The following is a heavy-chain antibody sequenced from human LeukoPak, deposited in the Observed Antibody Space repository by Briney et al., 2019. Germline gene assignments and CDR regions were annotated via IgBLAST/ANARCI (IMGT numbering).Heavy chain of an antibody. CDR3: SRPYSSGWYVDWYFDL. J-gene: IGHJ2*01. CDR1: GFTFGDYA. Sequence: PGGALRLSCTTSGFTFGDYAMSWFRQAPGKGLEMVGFIRSKDYGGTIEYAASVKGRFTISRDDSKSIAYLQMNSLKTEDTAVYYCSRPYSSGWYVDWYFDLWGRGTLVTVSS. V-gene: IGHV3-49*03. CDR2: IRSKDYGGTI. D-gene: IGHD6-19*01.